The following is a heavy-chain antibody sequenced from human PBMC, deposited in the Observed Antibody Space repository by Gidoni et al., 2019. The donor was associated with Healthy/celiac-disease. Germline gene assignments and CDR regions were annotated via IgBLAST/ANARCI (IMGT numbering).Heavy chain of an antibody. CDR1: GGSISSSSYY. D-gene: IGHD3-22*01. CDR3: ARRDIGYDSILFDY. CDR2: IYYSGST. Sequence: QLQLQESGPGLVKPSETLSLTCTVSGGSISSSSYYWGWIRQPPGKGLEWIGSIYYSGSTYYNPSLKSRVTISVDTSKNQFSLKLSSVTAADTAVYYCARRDIGYDSILFDYWGQGTLVTVSS. V-gene: IGHV4-39*01. J-gene: IGHJ4*02.